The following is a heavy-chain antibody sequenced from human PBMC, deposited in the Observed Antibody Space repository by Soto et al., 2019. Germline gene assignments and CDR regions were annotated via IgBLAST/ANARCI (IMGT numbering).Heavy chain of an antibody. D-gene: IGHD3-22*01. V-gene: IGHV3-30*03. J-gene: IGHJ3*02. CDR3: ASNYYDSSGYRLGAFDS. CDR1: GFTFSNYG. Sequence: QVQLVESGGGVVQPGRSLRLSCAASGFTFSNYGMHWVRQAPGKGLEWVSVISYDGSNKYYADSVKGRFTISRDNSKNXXFLQMNSLRAEDTAMYYCASNYYDSSGYRLGAFDSWGQGTTVTVSS. CDR2: ISYDGSNK.